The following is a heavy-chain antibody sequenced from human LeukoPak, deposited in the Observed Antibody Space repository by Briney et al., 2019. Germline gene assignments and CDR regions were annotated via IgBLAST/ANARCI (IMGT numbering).Heavy chain of an antibody. D-gene: IGHD2-2*01. J-gene: IGHJ3*02. CDR1: GGSISGYY. V-gene: IGHV4-59*08. Sequence: SETLSLTCTVSGGSISGYYWSWIRQPPGKGLEWIGYIYYSGSTNYNPSLKSRITISVDTSKSQFSLKLSSVTAADTAVYYCARLSDTEGSSTCYRASDIWGQGTMVTVSS. CDR3: ARLSDTEGSSTCYRASDI. CDR2: IYYSGST.